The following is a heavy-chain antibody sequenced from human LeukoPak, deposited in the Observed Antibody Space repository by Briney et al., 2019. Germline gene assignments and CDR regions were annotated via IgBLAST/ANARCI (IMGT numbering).Heavy chain of an antibody. D-gene: IGHD5-18*01. J-gene: IGHJ6*03. V-gene: IGHV4-59*01. CDR1: GGSISSYY. CDR3: ARGLSGYSYGYNMDV. CDR2: IYYSGST. Sequence: PSETLSLTCTVSGGSISSYYWSWIRQPPGEGLEWIGYIYYSGSTNYNPSFKSRVTISVDTSKNQFSLKLSSVTAADTAVYYCARGLSGYSYGYNMDVWGKGTTVTVSS.